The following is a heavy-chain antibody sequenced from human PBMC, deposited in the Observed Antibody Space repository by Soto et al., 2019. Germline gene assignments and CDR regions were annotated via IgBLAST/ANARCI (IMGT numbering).Heavy chain of an antibody. CDR3: ARDAPGEAPY. CDR2: INYRGTN. V-gene: IGHV4-31*03. Sequence: QVQLQESGPGLVRPSQTLSLTCTVSGGSITNGDYYWNWIRQHPGKGLEWIGYINYRGTNFYNPSLKSRVFISVATSKNQFSLNLSSVTAADTAVYFCARDAPGEAPYWGQGTLVTVSS. CDR1: GGSITNGDYY. D-gene: IGHD2-2*01. J-gene: IGHJ4*02.